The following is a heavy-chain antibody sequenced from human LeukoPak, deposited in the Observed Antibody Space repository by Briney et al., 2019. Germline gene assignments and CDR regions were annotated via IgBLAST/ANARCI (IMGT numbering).Heavy chain of an antibody. CDR3: ARTSIAARPPFDY. J-gene: IGHJ4*02. CDR1: GGSISSGGYY. Sequence: SETLSLTCTVPGGSISSGGYYWSWIRQPPGKGLEWIGYIYHSGSTYYNPSLKSRVTISVDRSKNQFSLKLSSVTAADTAVYYCARTSIAARPPFDYWGQGTLVTVSS. V-gene: IGHV4-30-2*01. D-gene: IGHD6-6*01. CDR2: IYHSGST.